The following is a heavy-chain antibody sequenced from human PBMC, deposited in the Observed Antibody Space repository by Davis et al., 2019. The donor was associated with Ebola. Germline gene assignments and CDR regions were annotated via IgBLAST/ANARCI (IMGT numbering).Heavy chain of an antibody. CDR1: GGTFSSYA. CDR3: ARKGIVGAGGAFDI. D-gene: IGHD1-26*01. J-gene: IGHJ3*02. CDR2: IIPIFGTA. V-gene: IGHV1-69*13. Sequence: SVKVSCKASGGTFSSYAISWVRQAPGQGLEWMGGIIPIFGTANYAQKFQGRVTITADESTSTAYMELSRLRSDDTAVYYCARKGIVGAGGAFDIWGQGTMVTVSS.